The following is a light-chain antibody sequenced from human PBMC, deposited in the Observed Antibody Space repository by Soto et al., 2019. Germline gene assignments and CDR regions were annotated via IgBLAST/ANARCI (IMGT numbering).Light chain of an antibody. Sequence: EIVMTQSPSTLSVSPGDRATISCRASQSVGSNLAWYQQKPGKAPRLLIYGASTRATGIPARFSGSGSGTEFTLTISSLQSEDVAIYFCQQYNNWPPARTFGQGTKVEIK. CDR2: GAS. CDR1: QSVGSN. CDR3: QQYNNWPPART. V-gene: IGKV3-15*01. J-gene: IGKJ1*01.